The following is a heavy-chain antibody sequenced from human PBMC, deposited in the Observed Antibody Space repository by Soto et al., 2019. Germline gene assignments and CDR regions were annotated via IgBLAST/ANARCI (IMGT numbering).Heavy chain of an antibody. Sequence: SETLSLTCTVSGGSISSSNYYWGWIRQPPGKGLEWIGNIYYSGSTNYNPSLKSRVTISVDTSKNQFSLKLSSVTAADTAVYYCARGGYNWNDVTDYWGQGTLVTVSS. CDR3: ARGGYNWNDVTDY. D-gene: IGHD1-20*01. J-gene: IGHJ4*02. V-gene: IGHV4-39*07. CDR2: IYYSGST. CDR1: GGSISSSNYY.